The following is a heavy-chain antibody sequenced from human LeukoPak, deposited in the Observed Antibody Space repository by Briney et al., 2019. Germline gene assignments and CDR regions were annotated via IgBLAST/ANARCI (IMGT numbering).Heavy chain of an antibody. V-gene: IGHV4-59*01. Sequence: SETLSLTCTVSGGSISSYFWSWFRQPPGKGLEWIGYISNSGSTNYNPSLKSRVTILMDTSKKQFSLKLSSVTAADTAVYYCARELIVGATMAFDMWDRGTRVTVSS. J-gene: IGHJ3*02. D-gene: IGHD1-26*01. CDR3: ARELIVGATMAFDM. CDR1: GGSISSYF. CDR2: ISNSGST.